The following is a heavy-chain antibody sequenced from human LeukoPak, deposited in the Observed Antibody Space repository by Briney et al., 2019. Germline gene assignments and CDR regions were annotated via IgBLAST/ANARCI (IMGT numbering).Heavy chain of an antibody. V-gene: IGHV3-23*01. J-gene: IGHJ5*02. Sequence: PGGSLRLSCAASGFTFSSYGMSWVRQAPGKGLEWVSAISGSGGSTYYADSVKGRFTISRDNSKNTLYLQMNSLRAEDTAVYYCAKDGVLLWFGELPYNWFDPWGQGTLVTVSS. CDR1: GFTFSSYG. CDR3: AKDGVLLWFGELPYNWFDP. D-gene: IGHD3-10*01. CDR2: ISGSGGST.